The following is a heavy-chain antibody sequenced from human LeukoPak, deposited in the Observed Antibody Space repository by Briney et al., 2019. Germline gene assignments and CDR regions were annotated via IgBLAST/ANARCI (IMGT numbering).Heavy chain of an antibody. CDR3: ARARQGYSIINYMDV. D-gene: IGHD4-11*01. Sequence: ASVKVSCRASGGTFSSYAISWVRQAPGQGLEWMGGIIPIFGTANYAQKFQGRVTITADKSTNTAYMELSSLRSEDTAGYYCARARQGYSIINYMDVWGKGTTVTVSS. CDR2: IIPIFGTA. CDR1: GGTFSSYA. J-gene: IGHJ6*03. V-gene: IGHV1-69*06.